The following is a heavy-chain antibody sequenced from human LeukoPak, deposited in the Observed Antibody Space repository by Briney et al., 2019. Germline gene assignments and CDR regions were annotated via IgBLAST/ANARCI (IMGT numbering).Heavy chain of an antibody. D-gene: IGHD3-10*01. J-gene: IGHJ4*02. CDR2: IWSDGSNQ. CDR1: GFSFSTYA. V-gene: IGHV3-33*06. Sequence: GMSLRLSCAASGFSFSTYAMHWVRQAPGKGLDWVAMIWSDGSNQYYADSVKGRFTISRDNSKNTLYLQMNSLRAEDTAVYYCAKVRITMVRGVIPNFDYWGQGTLVTVSS. CDR3: AKVRITMVRGVIPNFDY.